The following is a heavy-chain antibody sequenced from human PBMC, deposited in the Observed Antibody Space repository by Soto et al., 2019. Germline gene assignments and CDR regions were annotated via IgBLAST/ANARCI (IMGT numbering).Heavy chain of an antibody. CDR1: GGTFSSYT. Sequence: ASVKVSCKASGGTFSSYTISWVRQAPGQGLEWMGRIIPILGIANYAQKFQGRVTITADKSTSTAYMELSSLRSEDTSVYYCATQPAPGAFDIWGQGTMVTVSS. CDR3: ATQPAPGAFDI. CDR2: IIPILGIA. J-gene: IGHJ3*02. V-gene: IGHV1-69*02.